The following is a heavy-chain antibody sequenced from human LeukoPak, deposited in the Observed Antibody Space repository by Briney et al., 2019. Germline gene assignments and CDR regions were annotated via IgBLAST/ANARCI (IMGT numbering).Heavy chain of an antibody. Sequence: GGSLRLSCAASGFTFSSYWMHWVRQAPGKGLVWVSRIKSDGSSTTHADSVRGRFTISRDNAKNTLYLQMNSLRAEDTAVYYCARLYSCSWYKMSYYYYYYMDVWGKGTTVTVSS. J-gene: IGHJ6*03. CDR3: ARLYSCSWYKMSYYYYYYMDV. CDR2: IKSDGSST. V-gene: IGHV3-74*01. D-gene: IGHD6-13*01. CDR1: GFTFSSYW.